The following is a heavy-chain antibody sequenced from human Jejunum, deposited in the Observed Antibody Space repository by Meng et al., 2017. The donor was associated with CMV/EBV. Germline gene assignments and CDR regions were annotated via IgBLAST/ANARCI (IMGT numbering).Heavy chain of an antibody. CDR1: SDA. D-gene: IGHD3-3*01. CDR3: ARAVLRFLEWDLSPHPYGMDV. J-gene: IGHJ6*02. V-gene: IGHV4-39*01. CDR2: MFYTGNT. Sequence: SDAWGWIRQPPGKGLEWIGNMFYTGNTYYNPSLKSRVTISVDTSKNQFSLKLASVTAADTAVYYCARAVLRFLEWDLSPHPYGMDVWGQGTTVTVSS.